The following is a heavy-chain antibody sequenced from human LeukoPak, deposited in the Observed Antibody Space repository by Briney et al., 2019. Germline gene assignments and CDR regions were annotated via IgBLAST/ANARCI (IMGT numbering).Heavy chain of an antibody. D-gene: IGHD4-17*01. CDR2: IIPIFGTA. V-gene: IGHV1-69*06. J-gene: IGHJ6*03. Sequence: GSSVKVSCKASGGTFSSYAISWVRQAPGQGLEWMGGIIPIFGTANYAQKFQGRVTMTEDTSTDTAYMELSSLRSEDTAVYYCATDSGYGESLHGPGYMDVWGKGTTVTVSS. CDR1: GGTFSSYA. CDR3: ATDSGYGESLHGPGYMDV.